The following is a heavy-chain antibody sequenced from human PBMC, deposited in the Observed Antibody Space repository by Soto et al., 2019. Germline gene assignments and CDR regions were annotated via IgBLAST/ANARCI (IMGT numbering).Heavy chain of an antibody. V-gene: IGHV3-23*01. CDR1: GFTFSSYA. CDR3: AKAKSIAARRYYYYGMDV. J-gene: IGHJ6*02. Sequence: GSLRLSCAASGFTFSSYAMSWVRQAPGKGLEWVSAISGSGGSTYYADSVKGRFTISGDNSKNTLYLQMNSLRAEDTAVYYCAKAKSIAARRYYYYGMDVWGQGTTVTVSS. CDR2: ISGSGGST. D-gene: IGHD6-6*01.